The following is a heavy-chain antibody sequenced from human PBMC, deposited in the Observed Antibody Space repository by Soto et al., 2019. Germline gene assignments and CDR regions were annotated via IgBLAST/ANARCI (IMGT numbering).Heavy chain of an antibody. CDR3: ARDRQYYHFWSGYQNEGPYDMDV. J-gene: IGHJ6*02. V-gene: IGHV4-34*02. CDR2: INHSGGT. CDR1: GGSFSGYY. Sequence: QVQLQQWGAGLLKPSETLSLTCAVYGGSFSGYYWTWIRQAPGKGLDRIGEINHSGGTNYNSSLKSRVTISVDTSKNQCSLILYSVTAADTAVYYCARDRQYYHFWSGYQNEGPYDMDVWGQGTTVTVSS. D-gene: IGHD3-3*02.